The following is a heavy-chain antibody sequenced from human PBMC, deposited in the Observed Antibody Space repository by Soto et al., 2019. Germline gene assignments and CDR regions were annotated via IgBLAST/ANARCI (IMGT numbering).Heavy chain of an antibody. J-gene: IGHJ4*02. CDR2: INPSGGST. V-gene: IGHV1-46*03. CDR3: ARLNCGGDCGY. D-gene: IGHD2-21*02. Sequence: QVQLVQSGAEVKKPGASVKVSCKASGYTFTSYYMHWVRQAPGQGLEWMGIINPSGGSTSYAQKFQGRVTITKDTSTSTVYMELSSLRSEDTAVYYCARLNCGGDCGYWGQGTLVTVSS. CDR1: GYTFTSYY.